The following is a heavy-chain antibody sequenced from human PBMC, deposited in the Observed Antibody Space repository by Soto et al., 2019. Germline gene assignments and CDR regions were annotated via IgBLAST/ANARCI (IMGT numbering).Heavy chain of an antibody. D-gene: IGHD1-7*01. CDR3: ARVMDDWNSVRFDP. J-gene: IGHJ5*02. CDR1: GYTFTDYF. CDR2: INPNSGAT. V-gene: IGHV1-2*02. Sequence: QVQLVQSGAEVKKPGASVRVSCKTSGYTFTDYFMHWARQAPGQGLEWMGWINPNSGATNSAQTFQGRATLSRDTSIATAYMELSGLRFDDTAVYFCARVMDDWNSVRFDPWGQGTLVTVSS.